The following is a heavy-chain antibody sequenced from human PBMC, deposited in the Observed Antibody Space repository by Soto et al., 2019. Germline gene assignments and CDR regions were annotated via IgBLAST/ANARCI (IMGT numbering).Heavy chain of an antibody. Sequence: PGGSLRLSCAASGFTFSSYAMHWVRQAPGKGLEWVAVISYDGSNKYYADSVKGRFTISRDNSKNTLYLQMNSLRAEDTAVYYCARPMTTVTQYCYYYGMDVWGQGTTVTVSS. CDR3: ARPMTTVTQYCYYYGMDV. CDR1: GFTFSSYA. CDR2: ISYDGSNK. V-gene: IGHV3-30-3*01. J-gene: IGHJ6*02. D-gene: IGHD4-17*01.